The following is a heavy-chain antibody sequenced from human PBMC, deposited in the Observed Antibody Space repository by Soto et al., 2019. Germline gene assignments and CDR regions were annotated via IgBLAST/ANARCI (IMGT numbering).Heavy chain of an antibody. CDR2: INSDGSST. V-gene: IGHV3-74*01. D-gene: IGHD3-9*01. CDR3: ARESLTSGWFDP. J-gene: IGHJ5*02. CDR1: GFTFSSYW. Sequence: PGGALRLSCAASGFTFSSYWMHWVRQAPGKGLVWVSRINSDGSSTSYADSVKGRFTISRDNAKNTLYLQMNSLRAEDTAVYYCARESLTSGWFDPWGQGTLVTVSS.